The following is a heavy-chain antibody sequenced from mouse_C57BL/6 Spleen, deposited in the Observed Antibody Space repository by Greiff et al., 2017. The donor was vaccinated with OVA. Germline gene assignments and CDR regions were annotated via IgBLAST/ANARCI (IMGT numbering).Heavy chain of an antibody. CDR3: VRESSLWSYFDY. Sequence: EVQVVESGGGLVQPKGSLKLSCAASGFTFNTYAMHWVRQAPGKGLEWVARIRSKSSNYATYYADSVKDRFTISRDDSQSMLYLQMNNLKTEDTAMYYCVRESSLWSYFDYWGQGTTLTVSS. V-gene: IGHV10-3*01. J-gene: IGHJ2*01. CDR1: GFTFNTYA. CDR2: IRSKSSNYAT. D-gene: IGHD1-2*01.